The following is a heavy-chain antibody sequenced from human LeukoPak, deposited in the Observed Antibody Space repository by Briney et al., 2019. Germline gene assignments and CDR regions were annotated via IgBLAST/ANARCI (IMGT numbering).Heavy chain of an antibody. J-gene: IGHJ3*02. V-gene: IGHV1-46*01. D-gene: IGHD7-27*01. Sequence: ASVTVSCKASGYTFTSYYMHWVRQAPGQGLEWMGIINPSGGSTSYAQKFQGRVTMTRDTSTSTVYMELSSLRSEDTAVYYCARVREGNWDAFDIWGQGTMVTVSS. CDR2: INPSGGST. CDR3: ARVREGNWDAFDI. CDR1: GYTFTSYY.